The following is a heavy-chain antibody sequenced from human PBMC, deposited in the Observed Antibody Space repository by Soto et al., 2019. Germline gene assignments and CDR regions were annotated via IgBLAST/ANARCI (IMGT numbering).Heavy chain of an antibody. Sequence: GGSLRLSCAASGFTFSNAWMNWVRQAPGKGLEWVGRIKSKTDGGTTDYAAPVKGRFTISRDDSKNTLYLQMNSLKTEDTAVYYCTTLRPHVLVLYFDLWGRGTLVTVSS. V-gene: IGHV3-15*07. CDR2: IKSKTDGGTT. J-gene: IGHJ2*01. D-gene: IGHD2-8*01. CDR1: GFTFSNAW. CDR3: TTLRPHVLVLYFDL.